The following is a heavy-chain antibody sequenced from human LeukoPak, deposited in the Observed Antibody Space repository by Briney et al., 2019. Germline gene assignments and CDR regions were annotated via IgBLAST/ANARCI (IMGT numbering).Heavy chain of an antibody. J-gene: IGHJ4*02. CDR2: IYTSGST. CDR3: ARQYCSSTSCYNSFDY. Sequence: SETLSLTCTVSGGSISSYYWSWIRQPPGKGLEWIGYIYTSGSTNYNPSLKRRVTISVDTSKNQFSLKLSSVTAADTAVYYCARQYCSSTSCYNSFDYWGQGTLVTVSS. CDR1: GGSISSYY. D-gene: IGHD2-2*02. V-gene: IGHV4-4*09.